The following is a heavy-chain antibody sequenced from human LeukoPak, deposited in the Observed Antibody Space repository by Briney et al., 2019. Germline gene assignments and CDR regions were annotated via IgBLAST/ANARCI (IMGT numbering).Heavy chain of an antibody. V-gene: IGHV1-18*01. Sequence: ASVTVSCMASGYTFTRYGMSWVRQAPGQGLEWMGWISGSNGNTNYAQKLQGRVTITTDTSTGTAYMELRSLRSDDTAVYYCARSGRGTYYYFDYWGQGTLVTVSS. CDR1: GYTFTRYG. CDR3: ARSGRGTYYYFDY. J-gene: IGHJ4*02. D-gene: IGHD1-26*01. CDR2: ISGSNGNT.